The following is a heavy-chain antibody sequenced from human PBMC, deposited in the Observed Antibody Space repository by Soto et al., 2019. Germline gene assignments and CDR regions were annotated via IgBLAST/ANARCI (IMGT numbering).Heavy chain of an antibody. V-gene: IGHV3-21*01. CDR2: IGTSGSYI. J-gene: IGHJ5*02. Sequence: GGSLRLSCAVSGFIFSRYSMNWVRQAPGKGLEWVSSIGTSGSYIYDTDSVKGRFTISRDNAKNSLYLQMNSLRAEDTAVYYYARAEDSSVDTLTWFDPWAQGTQVTVSS. CDR3: ARAEDSSVDTLTWFDP. D-gene: IGHD5-18*01. CDR1: GFIFSRYS.